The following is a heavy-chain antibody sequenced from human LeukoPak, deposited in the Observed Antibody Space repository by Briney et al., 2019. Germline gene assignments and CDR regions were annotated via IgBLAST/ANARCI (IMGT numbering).Heavy chain of an antibody. D-gene: IGHD3-22*01. V-gene: IGHV3-23*01. CDR3: AKGEVRTYYDSSGQSPDFDY. CDR2: ISGSGGST. Sequence: GGSLRLSCAASGFTFSSYAMSWVHQAPGKGLEWVSAISGSGGSTYYADSVKGRFTISRDNSKNTLYLQMNSLRAEDTAVYYCAKGEVRTYYDSSGQSPDFDYWGQGTLVTVSS. CDR1: GFTFSSYA. J-gene: IGHJ4*02.